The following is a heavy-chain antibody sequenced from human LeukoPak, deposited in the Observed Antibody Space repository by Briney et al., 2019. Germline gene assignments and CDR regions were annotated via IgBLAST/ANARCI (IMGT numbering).Heavy chain of an antibody. Sequence: PGGSLRLSCAASGFTFSSYAMSWVRQAPGKGLEWVGRTENKAQRFTTQYAASVQGRFTISRDGSKNSMSLQMSSLKSEDTAVYYCRVATTNPDYWGQGTLVTVSS. CDR1: GFTFSSYA. CDR2: TENKAQRFTT. V-gene: IGHV3-72*01. D-gene: IGHD5-12*01. J-gene: IGHJ4*02. CDR3: RVATTNPDY.